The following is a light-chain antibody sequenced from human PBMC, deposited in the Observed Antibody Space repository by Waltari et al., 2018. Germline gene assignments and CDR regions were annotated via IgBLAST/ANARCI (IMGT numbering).Light chain of an antibody. J-gene: IGLJ2*01. CDR2: RNN. Sequence: QSVLTQPPSASGPPGQRVTISCSGISSNIGSNYVCWYQQSPGTTPKLLIYRNNQRPSGVPDRFSGSKSGTSASLAISALRSEDEATYYCAAWDDSLSGHVVFGGGTQVTV. CDR3: AAWDDSLSGHVV. V-gene: IGLV1-47*01. CDR1: SSNIGSNY.